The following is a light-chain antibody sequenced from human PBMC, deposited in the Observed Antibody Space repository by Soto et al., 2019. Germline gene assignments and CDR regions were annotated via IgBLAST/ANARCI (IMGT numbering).Light chain of an antibody. V-gene: IGKV3-20*01. CDR2: GAS. CDR3: QQYDTSRPHA. CDR1: QSVSSSY. Sequence: IAFTQAPVTLSLSPVERATLSCRASQSVSSSYLAWYQQKPGQAPRLLIYGASSRATGTPDRFSGSGSGTDFTLTISRLEPDDVAVYYCQQYDTSRPHAFGGGTKVDIK. J-gene: IGKJ4*01.